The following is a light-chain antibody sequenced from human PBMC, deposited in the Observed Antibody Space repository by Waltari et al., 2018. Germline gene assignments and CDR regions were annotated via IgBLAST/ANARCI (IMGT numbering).Light chain of an antibody. CDR3: ATWDDNLKAWV. Sequence: QSLLTQPPSTSGTPGQRVAISCSGGPSHLGPASVTWYQQVPGTAPRLLIYKNNQRPSGVPDRFSGSKSGTSASLAISALQSEDEADYFCATWDDNLKAWVFGGGTKLTVL. V-gene: IGLV1-44*01. CDR2: KNN. J-gene: IGLJ3*02. CDR1: PSHLGPAS.